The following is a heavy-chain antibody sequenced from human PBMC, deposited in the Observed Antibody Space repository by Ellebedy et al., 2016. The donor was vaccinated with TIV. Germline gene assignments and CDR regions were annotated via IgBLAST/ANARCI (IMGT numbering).Heavy chain of an antibody. V-gene: IGHV3-30*03. D-gene: IGHD3-10*01. Sequence: GESLKISCAASGFTFSSYGMHWVRQAPGKGLEWVAVISYDGSNKYYPDSVKVRFTISRDNSKNTLYLQMNSLRAEDTAVYYCAREPQEGFGEFDYWGQGTLVTVPS. CDR2: ISYDGSNK. CDR3: AREPQEGFGEFDY. CDR1: GFTFSSYG. J-gene: IGHJ4*02.